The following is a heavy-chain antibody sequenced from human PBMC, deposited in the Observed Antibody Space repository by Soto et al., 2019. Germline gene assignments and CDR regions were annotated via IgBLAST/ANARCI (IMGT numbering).Heavy chain of an antibody. V-gene: IGHV3-7*01. Sequence: GGSLTLSCTASGITLSRDWMTWVRQAPGKGLEWVASINPDGSGEYYLDSVKGRFTISRDNTKNSLYLQANSLRAEDTAMYFCAKLLNGVTALDYWGQGSLVTVSS. CDR1: GITLSRDW. J-gene: IGHJ4*02. CDR3: AKLLNGVTALDY. D-gene: IGHD2-21*02. CDR2: INPDGSGE.